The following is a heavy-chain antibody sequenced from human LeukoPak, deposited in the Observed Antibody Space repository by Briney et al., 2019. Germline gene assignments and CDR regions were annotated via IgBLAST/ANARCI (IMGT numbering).Heavy chain of an antibody. CDR2: IRYDGSNK. J-gene: IGHJ4*02. V-gene: IGHV3-30*02. CDR3: AKDPGAHDKHFDH. CDR1: GFTFSSLA. Sequence: QPGGSLRLSCAASGFTFSSLAMHWVRQAPGKGLEWVAYIRYDGSNKSYADSVKGRFTISRDSSKNTLYLQMNSLRAEDTAVYYCAKDPGAHDKHFDHWGQGTLVTVSS. D-gene: IGHD3-10*01.